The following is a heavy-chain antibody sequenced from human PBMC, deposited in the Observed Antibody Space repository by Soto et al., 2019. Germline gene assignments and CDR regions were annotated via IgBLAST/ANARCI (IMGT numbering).Heavy chain of an antibody. Sequence: QVQLVQSGAEVKKPGASVKVSCRASGYTFTSYGISWVRQAPGQGLEWMGWISAYNGNTNYAQKLQGRVTMTTDTSTSTAYMELRSLRSDDTAVYYCARDSADIVVVGRNDYWGQGTLVTVSS. V-gene: IGHV1-18*01. CDR2: ISAYNGNT. J-gene: IGHJ4*02. D-gene: IGHD2-15*01. CDR3: ARDSADIVVVGRNDY. CDR1: GYTFTSYG.